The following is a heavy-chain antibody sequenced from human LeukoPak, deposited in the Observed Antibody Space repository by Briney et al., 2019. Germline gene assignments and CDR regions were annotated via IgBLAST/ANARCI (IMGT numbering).Heavy chain of an antibody. J-gene: IGHJ4*02. V-gene: IGHV4-59*08. CDR1: GGSISSYY. CDR3: VRHSLILTGYPFDY. Sequence: SETLSLTCTVSGGSISSYYWSWIRQPPGKELEWIGYIYYSGSTKYNPSLKSQVIISVDTSKNQFSLKLSSVTAADTAVYYCVRHSLILTGYPFDYWGQGTLVTVSS. CDR2: IYYSGST. D-gene: IGHD3-9*01.